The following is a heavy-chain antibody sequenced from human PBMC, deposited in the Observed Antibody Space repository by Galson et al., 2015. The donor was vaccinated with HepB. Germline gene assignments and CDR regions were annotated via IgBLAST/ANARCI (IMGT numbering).Heavy chain of an antibody. CDR2: ISVSGTYT. J-gene: IGHJ4*02. Sequence: SLRLSCAASGFTFSSYAMSWVRRAPGKGLERVSAISVSGTYTYYADSVKGRFTIFRDDSKNTLYLQMNSLRAEDTAIYYCAKRALGTATTSYYFDYWGQGTLVTVSS. V-gene: IGHV3-23*01. D-gene: IGHD7-27*01. CDR1: GFTFSSYA. CDR3: AKRALGTATTSYYFDY.